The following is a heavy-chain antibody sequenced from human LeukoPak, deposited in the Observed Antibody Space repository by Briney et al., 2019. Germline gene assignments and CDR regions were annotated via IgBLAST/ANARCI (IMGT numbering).Heavy chain of an antibody. V-gene: IGHV4-39*07. Sequence: PSETLSLTCTVSGGSISSSSYYWGWIRQPPGKGLEWIGSIYYSGSTYYNPSLKSRVTISVDTSKNQFSLKLSSVTAADTAVYYCARGQVGATKAEYFQHWGQGTLVTVSS. J-gene: IGHJ1*01. D-gene: IGHD1-26*01. CDR2: IYYSGST. CDR1: GGSISSSSYY. CDR3: ARGQVGATKAEYFQH.